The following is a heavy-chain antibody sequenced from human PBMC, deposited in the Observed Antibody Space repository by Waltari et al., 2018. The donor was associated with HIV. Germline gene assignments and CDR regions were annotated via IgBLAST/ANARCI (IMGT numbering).Heavy chain of an antibody. CDR2: IYYSGST. J-gene: IGHJ4*02. V-gene: IGHV4-31*03. CDR3: ARGVSSSSHFDY. D-gene: IGHD6-6*01. CDR1: GGSISSGGYY. Sequence: QVQLQESGPGLVKPSQTLSLTCTVSGGSISSGGYYWSWIRQHPGKGLEWIGYIYYSGSTYYNPSLKSRVTIAVDTSKNQFSLKLSSVTAADTAVYYCARGVSSSSHFDYWGQGTLVTVSS.